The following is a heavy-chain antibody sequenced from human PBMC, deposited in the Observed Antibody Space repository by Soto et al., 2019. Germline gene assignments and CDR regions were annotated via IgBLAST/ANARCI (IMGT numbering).Heavy chain of an antibody. CDR2: ITGNGGTT. CDR3: APADFRSYCYGH. J-gene: IGHJ1*01. D-gene: IGHD1-26*01. V-gene: IGHV3-64*01. Sequence: EVQLVESGGGLVQPGGSLRLSCAASGFTFSNYAMHWVRQAPGKGLEYVSAITGNGGTTYYANSVKGRFTISRDNSKNTLYLQMVSLRAEDMAVYYCAPADFRSYCYGHWGQGTLVTVSS. CDR1: GFTFSNYA.